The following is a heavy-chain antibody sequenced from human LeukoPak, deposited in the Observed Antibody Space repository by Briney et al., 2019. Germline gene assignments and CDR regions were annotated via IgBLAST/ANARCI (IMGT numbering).Heavy chain of an antibody. CDR2: ISGSGDNT. J-gene: IGHJ4*02. V-gene: IGHV3-23*01. D-gene: IGHD2-21*02. CDR3: AKDFGHIVVVTAPVN. Sequence: GGSLRLSCAASGFTFSSYAMSWVRQAPGKGLEWISAISGSGDNTYYADSVKGRFTISRDNSKNTLYLQMNSLRAEDTAVYYCAKDFGHIVVVTAPVNWGQGTLVTVSS. CDR1: GFTFSSYA.